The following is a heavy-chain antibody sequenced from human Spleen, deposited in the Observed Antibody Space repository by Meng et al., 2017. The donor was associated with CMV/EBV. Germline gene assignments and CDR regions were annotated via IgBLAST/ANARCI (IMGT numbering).Heavy chain of an antibody. CDR2: INHSRST. V-gene: IGHV4-34*01. CDR1: GGSFSGYY. J-gene: IGHJ4*02. Sequence: CARYGGSFSGYYWSWIRQPPGKELEWIGEINHSRSTNYNPSLQRRVTISLDTSRNRFSLKLNSVTAADTAVYYCARGRKQWSYFDYWGQGTLVTVSS. CDR3: ARGRKQWSYFDY. D-gene: IGHD6-19*01.